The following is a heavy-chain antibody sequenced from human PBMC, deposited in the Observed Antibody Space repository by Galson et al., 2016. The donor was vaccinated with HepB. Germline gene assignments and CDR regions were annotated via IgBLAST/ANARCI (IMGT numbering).Heavy chain of an antibody. D-gene: IGHD1-7*01. J-gene: IGHJ6*04. CDR2: ISGYSGNT. CDR1: GYTFTSYG. Sequence: SVKVSCKASGYTFTSYGIVWVRQAPGQGLEWMGWISGYSGNTNYAQKVQGRVTMTTDTSTSTAYMELRSLRSDDTAVYYCARGPLELLYYNYYGMEVWGKGTTVTVSS. V-gene: IGHV1-18*01. CDR3: ARGPLELLYYNYYGMEV.